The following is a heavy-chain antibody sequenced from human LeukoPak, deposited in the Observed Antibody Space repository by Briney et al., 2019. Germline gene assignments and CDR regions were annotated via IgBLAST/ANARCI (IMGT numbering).Heavy chain of an antibody. D-gene: IGHD1-14*01. CDR2: VHPNTGNT. Sequence: ASVTVSCKTSGYPFTTYEINWVRQAAGQGLEWMGWVHPNTGNTAYALRFQGRVTMTRDTSISTAYMELSSLTSNDTAVYFCARGPRNDPWGQGTLVTVSS. J-gene: IGHJ5*02. CDR1: GYPFTTYE. V-gene: IGHV1-8*01. CDR3: ARGPRNDP.